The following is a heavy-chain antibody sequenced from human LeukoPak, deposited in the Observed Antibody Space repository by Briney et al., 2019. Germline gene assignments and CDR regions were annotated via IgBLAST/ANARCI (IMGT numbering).Heavy chain of an antibody. CDR2: ISAYNGNT. CDR1: GYTFTSYG. CDR3: ARDGGGVRRGGYYGMDV. Sequence: ASVKVSCKASGYTFTSYGITWVRQAPGQGLEWMGWISAYNGNTNYAQKVQGRVTMTTDTSTSTAYMELRSLRSDDRAVYYCARDGGGVRRGGYYGMDVWGQGTTVTVSS. J-gene: IGHJ6*02. V-gene: IGHV1-18*01. D-gene: IGHD3-10*01.